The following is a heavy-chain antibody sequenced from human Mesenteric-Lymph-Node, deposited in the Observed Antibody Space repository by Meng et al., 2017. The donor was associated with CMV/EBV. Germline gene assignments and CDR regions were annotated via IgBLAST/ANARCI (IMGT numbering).Heavy chain of an antibody. D-gene: IGHD5-12*01. J-gene: IGHJ4*02. CDR1: GYTFTGYY. CDR3: ARVRYKVY. CDR2: INPNSGGT. V-gene: IGHV1-2*06. Sequence: KVSCKDSGYTFTGYYMHGVRQAPGQGLEWRGRINPNSGGTNYAQKFQGRVTMTRDTSISTAYMELSRLRSDDTAVYYCARVRYKVYWGQGTLVTVSS.